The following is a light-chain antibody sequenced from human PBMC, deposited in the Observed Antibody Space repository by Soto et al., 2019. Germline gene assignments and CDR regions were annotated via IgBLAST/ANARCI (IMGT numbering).Light chain of an antibody. CDR2: DVS. CDR3: CSYAGTYTVV. V-gene: IGLV2-11*01. Sequence: QSALTQPRSVSGSPGQSVTISCTGTSSDVGGYNYVSWYQRHPGKAPQLIISDVSKRPSGVPDRFSGSKSGNTASLTISGLQAEDEADYYCCSYAGTYTVVFGGGTKLTVL. CDR1: SSDVGGYNY. J-gene: IGLJ2*01.